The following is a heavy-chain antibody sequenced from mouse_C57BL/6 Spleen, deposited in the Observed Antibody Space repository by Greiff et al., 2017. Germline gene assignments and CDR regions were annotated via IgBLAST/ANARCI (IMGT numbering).Heavy chain of an antibody. J-gene: IGHJ3*01. CDR1: GYTFTDYE. D-gene: IGHD1-1*01. CDR2: IDPETGGT. CDR3: TRDYGSSEFAY. V-gene: IGHV1-15*01. Sequence: VQLQQSGAELVRPGASVTLSCKASGYTFTDYEMHWVKQTPVHGLEWIGAIDPETGGTAYNQKFKGKAILTADKSSSTAYMELRSLTSEDSAVYYCTRDYGSSEFAYWGQGTLVTVSA.